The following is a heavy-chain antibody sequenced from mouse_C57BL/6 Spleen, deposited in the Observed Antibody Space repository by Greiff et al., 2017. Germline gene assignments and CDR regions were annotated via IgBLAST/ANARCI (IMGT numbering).Heavy chain of an antibody. CDR2: INPYNGGT. Sequence: EVQLQQSGPVLVKPGASVKMSCKASGYTFTDYYMNWVKQSHGKSLEWIGVINPYNGGTSYNQKFKGKATLTVDKSSSTAYMELNSLTSEDSAVYYWARHYDGSSGWYFEVWGTGTTVTVSS. CDR3: ARHYDGSSGWYFEV. D-gene: IGHD1-1*01. CDR1: GYTFTDYY. V-gene: IGHV1-19*01. J-gene: IGHJ1*03.